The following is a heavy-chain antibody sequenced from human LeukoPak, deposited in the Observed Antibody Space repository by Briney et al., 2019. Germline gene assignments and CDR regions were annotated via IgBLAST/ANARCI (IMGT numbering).Heavy chain of an antibody. D-gene: IGHD3-3*01. CDR2: ISAYNGNT. J-gene: IGHJ3*02. Sequence: ASVKVSCKASGYTFTSYGISWVRQAPGQGLEWMGWISAYNGNTNYAQKLQGRVTMTTDTSTSTAYMELRSLRSDDPAVYYCARDPTRRYYDFWSGYQGDDAFDIWGQGTMVTVSS. V-gene: IGHV1-18*01. CDR1: GYTFTSYG. CDR3: ARDPTRRYYDFWSGYQGDDAFDI.